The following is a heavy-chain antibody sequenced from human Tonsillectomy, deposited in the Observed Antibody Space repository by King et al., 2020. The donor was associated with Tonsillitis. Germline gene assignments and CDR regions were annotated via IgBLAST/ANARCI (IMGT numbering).Heavy chain of an antibody. CDR2: MYHTGGT. J-gene: IGHJ4*02. V-gene: IGHV4-38-2*02. Sequence: VQLQESGPGLVKPSETLSLTCSVSAYSISSGFYWGWIRQPPGKGLEWIGTMYHTGGTYYNPSLKSRVTISVDTSKNQFSLKLRSVTAADTAVYYCARVPADDITGLSPVHFDYWGQGTLVTVSS. D-gene: IGHD3-22*01. CDR3: ARVPADDITGLSPVHFDY. CDR1: AYSISSGFY.